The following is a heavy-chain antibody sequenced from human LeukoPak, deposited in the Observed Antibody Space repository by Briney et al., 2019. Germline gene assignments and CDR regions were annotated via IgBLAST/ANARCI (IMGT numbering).Heavy chain of an antibody. CDR2: ISAYNGNT. V-gene: IGHV1-18*01. CDR1: GHTFTNYG. CDR3: ARDKQLDWAHYHYCYMDV. D-gene: IGHD1-1*01. Sequence: GASVKVSCKASGHTFTNYGITWVRQAPGQGLEWMGWISAYNGNTNYAQKFQGRVTMTTDTSTNTVYTELRSLRSDDTAVYYCARDKQLDWAHYHYCYMDVWGKGTTVTVSS. J-gene: IGHJ6*03.